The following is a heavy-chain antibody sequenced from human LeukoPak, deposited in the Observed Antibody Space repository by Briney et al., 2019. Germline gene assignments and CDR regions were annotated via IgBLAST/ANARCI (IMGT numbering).Heavy chain of an antibody. CDR2: INHSGST. J-gene: IGHJ4*02. CDR1: GGSFSGYY. Sequence: SETLSLTCAVYGGSFSGYYWSWIRQPPGKGLEWIGEINHSGSTNYNPSLKSRVTISVDTSKNQFSLKLSSVTAADTAVYYCASFLADYGGNFDYWGQGTLVTVSS. D-gene: IGHD4-23*01. V-gene: IGHV4-34*01. CDR3: ASFLADYGGNFDY.